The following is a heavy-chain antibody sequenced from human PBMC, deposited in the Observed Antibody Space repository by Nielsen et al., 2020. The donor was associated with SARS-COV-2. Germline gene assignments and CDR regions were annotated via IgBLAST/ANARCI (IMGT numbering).Heavy chain of an antibody. CDR2: INSDGSST. CDR1: GFTFSSYW. D-gene: IGHD6-6*01. Sequence: GGSLRLSCAASGFTFSSYWMHWVRQAPGKGLVWVSRINSDGSSTSYADSVKGRFTISRDNAKNSLYLQMNSLRAEDTAVYYCARVVNVYSSSTPVYYYYYYGMDVWGQGTTVTVSS. CDR3: ARVVNVYSSSTPVYYYYYYGMDV. V-gene: IGHV3-74*01. J-gene: IGHJ6*02.